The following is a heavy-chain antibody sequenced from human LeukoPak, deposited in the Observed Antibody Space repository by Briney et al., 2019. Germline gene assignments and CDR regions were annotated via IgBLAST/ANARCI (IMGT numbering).Heavy chain of an antibody. CDR1: GYNFATYW. J-gene: IGHJ3*01. Sequence: GGSLKISCKGSGYNFATYWIAWVRQMPGKGLEWMGVFYPGDSDSKYRPSFQGQVTISADKSISTAYLHWSSLKASDTAIYYCARGLGELLPPDAFDLWGQGTLVTVSS. CDR2: FYPGDSDS. CDR3: ARGLGELLPPDAFDL. V-gene: IGHV5-51*01. D-gene: IGHD3-16*01.